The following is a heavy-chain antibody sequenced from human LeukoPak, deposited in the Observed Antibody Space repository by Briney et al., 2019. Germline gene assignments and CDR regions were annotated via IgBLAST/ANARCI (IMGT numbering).Heavy chain of an antibody. CDR1: GGSISSGGYY. J-gene: IGHJ4*02. CDR3: ARGWHGGNFDY. D-gene: IGHD4-23*01. Sequence: SETLSLTCTVSGGSISSGGYYWSWIRQHPGKGLEWIGYIYYSGSTYYSPSLKSRITISVDTSKNQFSLKLSSVTAADTAVYYCARGWHGGNFDYWGQGTLVTVSS. CDR2: IYYSGST. V-gene: IGHV4-31*03.